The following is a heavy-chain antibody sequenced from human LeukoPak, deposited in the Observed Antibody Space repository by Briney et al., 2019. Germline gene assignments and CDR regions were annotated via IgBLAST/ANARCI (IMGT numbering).Heavy chain of an antibody. CDR1: GFTFSSYG. J-gene: IGHJ1*01. CDR2: ISYDGSNK. CDR3: ARESTAGYNSSWYGFRN. Sequence: GRSLRLSCAASGFTFSSYGMHWVRQAPGKGLEWVAVISYDGSNKYYADSVKGRFTISRDNSKNSLFLQMGSLRVEDTAVYYCARESTAGYNSSWYGFRNWGQGTLVSVSS. D-gene: IGHD6-13*01. V-gene: IGHV3-30*03.